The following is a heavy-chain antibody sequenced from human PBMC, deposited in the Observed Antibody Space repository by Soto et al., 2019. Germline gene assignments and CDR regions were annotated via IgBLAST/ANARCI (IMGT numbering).Heavy chain of an antibody. CDR1: GGTFSSYA. CDR2: IIPIFGTA. Sequence: VKVSCKASGGTFSSYAISWVRQAPGQGLEWMGGIIPIFGTANYAQKFQGRVTITADESTSTAYMELSSLRSEDTAVYYCARERHSSGSPYYYYGMDVWGQGTTVTVSS. D-gene: IGHD6-19*01. V-gene: IGHV1-69*13. J-gene: IGHJ6*02. CDR3: ARERHSSGSPYYYYGMDV.